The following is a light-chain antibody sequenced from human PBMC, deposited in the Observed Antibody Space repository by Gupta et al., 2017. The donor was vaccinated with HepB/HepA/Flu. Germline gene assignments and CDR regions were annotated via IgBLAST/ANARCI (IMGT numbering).Light chain of an antibody. J-gene: IGLJ1*01. V-gene: IGLV2-11*01. Sequence: QSGLTQSRSVSASPGQSVTISCTGTTNDIGLYDYISWYQQRPGEVPRLILYDVSKRPAGISERFSGSTSGNAASLTISALQPDDEGDYFCCSYAGNNIHVFGSGTAVTVL. CDR2: DVS. CDR3: CSYAGNNIHV. CDR1: TNDIGLYDY.